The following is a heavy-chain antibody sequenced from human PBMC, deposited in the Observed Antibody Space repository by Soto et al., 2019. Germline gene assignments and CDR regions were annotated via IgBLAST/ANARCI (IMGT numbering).Heavy chain of an antibody. CDR2: IYHSGST. V-gene: IGHV4-59*12. Sequence: SETLSLTCTVSGGSISGYYWSWIRQPPGKGLEWIGYIYHSGSTYYNPSLKSRVTISVDRSKNQFSLKLSSVTVADTAVYYCARVGDHVNWGQGTLVTVSS. D-gene: IGHD4-17*01. J-gene: IGHJ4*02. CDR1: GGSISGYY. CDR3: ARVGDHVN.